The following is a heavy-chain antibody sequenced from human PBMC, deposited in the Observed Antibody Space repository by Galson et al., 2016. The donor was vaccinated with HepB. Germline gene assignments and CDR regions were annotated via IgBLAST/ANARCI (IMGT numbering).Heavy chain of an antibody. CDR2: IYDNRAYT. CDR1: GGSVSNNY. V-gene: IGHV4-59*02. CDR3: ARLGGNTRVDL. D-gene: IGHD1-7*01. Sequence: SETLSLTCSVSGGSVSNNYWSWIRQPPGRGLEWIAYIYDNRAYTRYNPSLGSRITISVDKSENQVSLKLTSVTAADTAVYFCARLGGNTRVDLWGQGTLVTVS. J-gene: IGHJ5*02.